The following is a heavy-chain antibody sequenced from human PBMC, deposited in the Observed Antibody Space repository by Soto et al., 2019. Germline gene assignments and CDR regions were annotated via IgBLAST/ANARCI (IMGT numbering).Heavy chain of an antibody. CDR3: AKVGGGDIVLMVYAEIDY. Sequence: EVQLLESGGGLVQPGGSLRLSCAASGFTFSSYAMSWVRQAPGKGLEWVSAISGSGGSTYYADSVKGRFTISRDNSKNTLYLQMNRLRAEDTAVYYCAKVGGGDIVLMVYAEIDYWGQGTLVTVSS. CDR1: GFTFSSYA. J-gene: IGHJ4*02. CDR2: ISGSGGST. D-gene: IGHD2-8*01. V-gene: IGHV3-23*01.